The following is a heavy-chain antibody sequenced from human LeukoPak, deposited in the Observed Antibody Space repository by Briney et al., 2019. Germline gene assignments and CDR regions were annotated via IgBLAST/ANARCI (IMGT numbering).Heavy chain of an antibody. CDR2: IYYSGST. J-gene: IGHJ4*02. CDR3: ARIYGSGSFYFDY. V-gene: IGHV4-59*01. D-gene: IGHD3-10*01. Sequence: SSETLSLTCTVSGGSISSYYWSWIRQPPGKGLEWIGYIYYSGSTNYNPSLESRVTISVDTSKNQFSLKLSSVTAADTAVYHCARIYGSGSFYFDYWGQGTLVTVSS. CDR1: GGSISSYY.